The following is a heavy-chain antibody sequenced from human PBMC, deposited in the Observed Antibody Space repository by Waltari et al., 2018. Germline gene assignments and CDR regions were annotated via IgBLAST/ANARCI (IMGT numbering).Heavy chain of an antibody. CDR3: VRLEDCTGPGGHCYSGDPFALDV. V-gene: IGHV4-34*02. Sequence: QVQLQQWGAGLLQSSETLSLTCAVYGGSFSGYYWGWVRQPPGKGLEWIGEINHAGYTNHNPSLRSRVTRSADTSKSQFSLQLNSVTAADTAVYYCVRLEDCTGPGGHCYSGDPFALDVWGQGTTVTVSS. CDR1: GGSFSGYY. D-gene: IGHD2-15*01. CDR2: INHAGYT. J-gene: IGHJ6*02.